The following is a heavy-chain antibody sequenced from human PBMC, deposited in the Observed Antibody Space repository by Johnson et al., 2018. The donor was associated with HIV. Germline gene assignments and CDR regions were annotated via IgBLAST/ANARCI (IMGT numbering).Heavy chain of an antibody. CDR2: VSYDGSSK. D-gene: IGHD4-23*01. J-gene: IGHJ3*02. CDR3: AKSPAKDHGGNSGAFAI. Sequence: VQLVESGGGVVQPGRSLRLSCAASGFTFSTYDMHWVRQAPGKGLEWVACVSYDGSSKYYAASVKGRFVISRDNSKNTLYLQMNSLRAEDTAMYYCAKSPAKDHGGNSGAFAIWGQGTMVTVSS. CDR1: GFTFSTYD. V-gene: IGHV3-30*18.